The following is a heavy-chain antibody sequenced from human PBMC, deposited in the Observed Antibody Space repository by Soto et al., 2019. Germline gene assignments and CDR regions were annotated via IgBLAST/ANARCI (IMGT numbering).Heavy chain of an antibody. CDR1: GFTFSSYA. Sequence: EVQLLESGGGLVQPGGSVRLSCAASGFTFSSYAMSWVRQAPGKGLEWVSAISGSGGSTYYADSVKGRFTISRDNSKNTLYLQMNSLRAEDTAVYYCAKADPQNILKYYYYGMDVWGQGTTVTVSS. CDR3: AKADPQNILKYYYYGMDV. CDR2: ISGSGGST. V-gene: IGHV3-23*01. J-gene: IGHJ6*02.